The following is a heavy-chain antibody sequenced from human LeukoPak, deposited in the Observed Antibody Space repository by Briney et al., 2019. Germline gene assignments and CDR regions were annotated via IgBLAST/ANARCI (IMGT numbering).Heavy chain of an antibody. V-gene: IGHV1-69*13. CDR3: ARDNSLRDTAWWFDP. J-gene: IGHJ5*02. Sequence: ASVKVSCKASGGTFSSYAISWERQAPGQGLEWMGGIIPIFGTANYAQKFQGRVTITADESTSTAYMELSSLRSEDTAVYYCARDNSLRDTAWWFDPWGQGTLVTVSS. CDR2: IIPIFGTA. D-gene: IGHD5-24*01. CDR1: GGTFSSYA.